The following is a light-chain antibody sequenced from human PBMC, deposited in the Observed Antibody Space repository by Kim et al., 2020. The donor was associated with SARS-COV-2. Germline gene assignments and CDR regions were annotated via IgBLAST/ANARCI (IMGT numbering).Light chain of an antibody. CDR1: QGISYD. CDR3: QKYDGAPWA. V-gene: IGKV1-27*01. CDR2: AAS. J-gene: IGKJ1*01. Sequence: AAVGDGVTITCRASQGISYDLAWYQQKPGKVPKVRIYAASTLQSGVPSRFNVSGSGTDFTLTINSLQPEDVATYYCQKYDGAPWAFGQGTKVDIK.